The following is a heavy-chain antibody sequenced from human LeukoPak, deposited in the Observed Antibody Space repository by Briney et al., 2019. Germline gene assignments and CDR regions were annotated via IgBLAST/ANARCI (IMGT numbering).Heavy chain of an antibody. D-gene: IGHD1-26*01. Sequence: GGSPRLSCVASGFAFSTYWMTWVRQAPGKGLEWVANMNQDGRHRYFVNSVEGRFSISRDNAKNSLYLQIDSLRADDTAVYYCARGGRGWFDPWGQGTLVTVSS. V-gene: IGHV3-7*01. CDR3: ARGGRGWFDP. J-gene: IGHJ5*02. CDR2: MNQDGRHR. CDR1: GFAFSTYW.